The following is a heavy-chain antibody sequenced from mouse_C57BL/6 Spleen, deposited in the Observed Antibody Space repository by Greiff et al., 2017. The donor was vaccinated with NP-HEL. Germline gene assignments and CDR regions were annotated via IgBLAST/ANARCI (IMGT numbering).Heavy chain of an antibody. D-gene: IGHD2-4*01. CDR2: ISYDGSN. V-gene: IGHV3-6*01. CDR3: ARDADYYV. Sequence: EVKVEESGPGLVKPSQSLSLTCSVTGYSITSGYYWNWIRQFPGNKLEWMGYISYDGSNNYNPSLKNRISITRDTSKNQFFLKLNSVTTEDTATYYCARDADYYVWGTGTTVTVSS. J-gene: IGHJ1*03. CDR1: GYSITSGYY.